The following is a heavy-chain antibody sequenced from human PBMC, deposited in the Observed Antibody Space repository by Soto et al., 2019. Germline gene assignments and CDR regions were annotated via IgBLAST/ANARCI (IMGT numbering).Heavy chain of an antibody. CDR3: PHRLVANWGGDCPLFDY. CDR2: IYWDDDN. CDR1: GFSLSTIGVG. Sequence: SGPTLVNPTQTLTLTCTFSGFSLSTIGVGVGWIRQPPGKAPEWLALIYWDDDNRYSPSMKSRLTITKDTSKDQVVLTMTNMNPVHTATYYSPHRLVANWGGDCPLFDYWSQGTRVTVSS. D-gene: IGHD2-21*02. V-gene: IGHV2-5*02. J-gene: IGHJ4*02.